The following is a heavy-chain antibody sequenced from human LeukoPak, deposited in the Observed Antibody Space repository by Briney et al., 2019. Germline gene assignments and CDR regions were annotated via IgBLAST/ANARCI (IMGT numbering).Heavy chain of an antibody. V-gene: IGHV1-46*01. CDR3: ARDQGFRGLYYFMDV. D-gene: IGHD3-16*01. CDR1: GYIFTSYD. J-gene: IGHJ6*03. Sequence: GASVKVSCKASGYIFTSYDLHWVRQAPGQELEWMGVIDPSGGSTSYSQKFQGRVTMTRDTSTGTVYMELSSLRSEDTAVYYCARDQGFRGLYYFMDVWGKGTTVTVSS. CDR2: IDPSGGST.